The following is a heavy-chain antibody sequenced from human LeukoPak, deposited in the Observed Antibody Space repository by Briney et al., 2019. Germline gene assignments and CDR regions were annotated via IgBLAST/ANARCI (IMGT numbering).Heavy chain of an antibody. CDR3: ARGREWLEPTDY. J-gene: IGHJ4*02. V-gene: IGHV1-2*02. CDR1: GYTFTGYY. D-gene: IGHD6-19*01. CDR2: INPNSGGT. Sequence: ASVKVSRTASGYTFTGYYMHWVRQAPGQGLEWMGCINPNSGGTNYAQNFHGRVTMTRNTSISTAYMELSRLRSDDMDVYYCARGREWLEPTDYWGQGTLVTVSS.